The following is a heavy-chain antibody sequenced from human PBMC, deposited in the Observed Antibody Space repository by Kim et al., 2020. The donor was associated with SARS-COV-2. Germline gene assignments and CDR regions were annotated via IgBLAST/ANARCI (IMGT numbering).Heavy chain of an antibody. CDR1: GYTFTSYG. Sequence: ASVKVSCKASGYTFTSYGISWVRQAPGQGLEWMGWISAYNGNTNYAQKLQGRVTMTTDTSTSTAYMELRSLRSDDTAVYYCARFVRGVIMNSGWSLDYWGQGTLVTVPT. CDR2: ISAYNGNT. V-gene: IGHV1-18*01. J-gene: IGHJ4*02. D-gene: IGHD3-10*01. CDR3: ARFVRGVIMNSGWSLDY.